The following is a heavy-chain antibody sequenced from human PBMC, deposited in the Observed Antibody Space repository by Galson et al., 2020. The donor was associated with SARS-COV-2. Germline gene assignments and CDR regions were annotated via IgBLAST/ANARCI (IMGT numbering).Heavy chain of an antibody. CDR1: GFSVSSNY. D-gene: IGHD2-15*01. Sequence: GGSLRLSCAGSGFSVSSNYMNWVRQAPGKGLEWVSAIHNTGSTYYADPVKGRFTISRDNSKNTLYLQMNSLRVEDTAVYYCTRDCCSGSCYGDWGRGTLVTVSS. CDR3: TRDCCSGSCYGD. J-gene: IGHJ4*02. V-gene: IGHV3-66*03. CDR2: IHNTGST.